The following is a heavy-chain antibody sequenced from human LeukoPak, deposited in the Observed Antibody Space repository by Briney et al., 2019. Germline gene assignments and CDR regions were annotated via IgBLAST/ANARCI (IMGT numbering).Heavy chain of an antibody. CDR3: ARRFGELLSHAFDI. CDR2: MSPNSGNT. V-gene: IGHV1-8*03. D-gene: IGHD3-10*01. J-gene: IGHJ3*02. Sequence: ASVKVSCKTSGYTFTSYDINWVRQATGQGLEWMGWMSPNSGNTGYAQKFQGRVTITRNTSISTAYMELSSLRSEDTAVYYCARRFGELLSHAFDIWGQGTMVTVSS. CDR1: GYTFTSYD.